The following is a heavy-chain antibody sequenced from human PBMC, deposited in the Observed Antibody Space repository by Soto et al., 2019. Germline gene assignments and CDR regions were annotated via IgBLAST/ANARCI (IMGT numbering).Heavy chain of an antibody. CDR3: ARDFGSAFDI. Sequence: GASVKVSCKASGYIFTSYGISWVRQAPGQGLEWMGWISAYNGNTKYAQNLQGRVTLTTDTSTYTAYMELRSLQSDDTAVYYCARDFGSAFDIWGQGTMVTVSS. J-gene: IGHJ3*02. V-gene: IGHV1-18*01. CDR1: GYIFTSYG. D-gene: IGHD1-26*01. CDR2: ISAYNGNT.